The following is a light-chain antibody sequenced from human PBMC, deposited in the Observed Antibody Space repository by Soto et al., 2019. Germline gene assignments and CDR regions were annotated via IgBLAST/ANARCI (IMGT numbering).Light chain of an antibody. V-gene: IGKV3-11*01. CDR2: GAS. Sequence: ELVVPGPPATLTVCTGVGATLSCSASQSVNSALGWYQQKPGQVPRLLIYGASTRATGIPARFSGSGSGTDFTLTINSLEPEDFAVYYGQQRTIWPPVTFGQGTRLEIK. CDR1: QSVNSA. CDR3: QQRTIWPPVT. J-gene: IGKJ5*01.